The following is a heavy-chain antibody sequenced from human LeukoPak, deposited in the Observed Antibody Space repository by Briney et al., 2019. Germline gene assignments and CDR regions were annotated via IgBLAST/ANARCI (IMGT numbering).Heavy chain of an antibody. CDR3: ARDLGYDSFVY. D-gene: IGHD3-16*01. V-gene: IGHV3-7*01. CDR1: GFTFSSYW. J-gene: IGHJ4*02. Sequence: GGSLRLSCAASGFTFSSYWMHWVRQAPGKGLQWVANIKEDGTDKYYVDSVKGRFTISRDNAKNSLYLQMNSLRAEDTAVYYCARDLGYDSFVYWGQGTLVTVSS. CDR2: IKEDGTDK.